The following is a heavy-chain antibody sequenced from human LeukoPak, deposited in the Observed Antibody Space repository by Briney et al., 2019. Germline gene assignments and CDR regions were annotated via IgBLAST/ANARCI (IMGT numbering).Heavy chain of an antibody. CDR1: GFTFSSYA. CDR3: ARDGTRYDSSGYSPMDV. D-gene: IGHD3-22*01. V-gene: IGHV3-30-3*01. CDR2: MSFDGTHI. J-gene: IGHJ6*03. Sequence: PGGSLRLSCAASGFTFSSYAMHWVRQAPGKGLEWVAVMSFDGTHIYYADSVKGRFTISRDNSKNTLYLQMNSLRAEDTAVYYCARDGTRYDSSGYSPMDVWGKGTTVTVSS.